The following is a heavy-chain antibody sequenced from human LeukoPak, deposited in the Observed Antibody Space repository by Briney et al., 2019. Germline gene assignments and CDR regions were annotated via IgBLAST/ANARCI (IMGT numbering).Heavy chain of an antibody. CDR2: MNTNSGDT. D-gene: IGHD3-22*01. Sequence: GASVKVSCKASGYTFTGYYMHWVRQAPGQGLEWMRWMNTNSGDTYYAQNFQGRVTMTRDTSITTAYMELRSLRGDDTAVYFCARDTPIYDGSGYYRIDFWGQGTLVTVSS. CDR1: GYTFTGYY. J-gene: IGHJ4*02. CDR3: ARDTPIYDGSGYYRIDF. V-gene: IGHV1-2*02.